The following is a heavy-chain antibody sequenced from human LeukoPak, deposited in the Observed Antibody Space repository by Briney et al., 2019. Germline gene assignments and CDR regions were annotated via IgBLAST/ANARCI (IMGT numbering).Heavy chain of an antibody. CDR2: INSDGSSI. V-gene: IGHV3-74*01. D-gene: IGHD1-1*01. Sequence: QPGGSLRLSCAGSGFTFSSHWMYWVRHAPGRGQLWVSRINSDGSSISYVDSVKGRFTISRDNAKNTLYLQMNSLRAEDTAVYYCARGTSGMPIEDWGQGTLVTVSS. CDR3: ARGTSGMPIED. CDR1: GFTFSSHW. J-gene: IGHJ4*02.